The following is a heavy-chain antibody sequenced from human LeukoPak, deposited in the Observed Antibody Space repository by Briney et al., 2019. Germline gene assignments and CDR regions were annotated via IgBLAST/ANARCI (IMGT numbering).Heavy chain of an antibody. D-gene: IGHD6-19*01. CDR2: IYYSGST. V-gene: IGHV4-59*11. Sequence: PSETLSLTCTVSGGSISTHYWSWIRQPPGKGLEWIGYIYYSGSTKYNPSLRSRVTISVDTSKNQFSLKLSSVTAADTAVYYCARGALPEAGTLFDYWGQGTLVTVSS. CDR1: GGSISTHY. CDR3: ARGALPEAGTLFDY. J-gene: IGHJ4*02.